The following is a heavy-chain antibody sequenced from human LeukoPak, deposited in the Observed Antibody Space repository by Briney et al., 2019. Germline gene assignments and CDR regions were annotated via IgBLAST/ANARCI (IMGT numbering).Heavy chain of an antibody. V-gene: IGHV3-30*02. CDR1: EFTFSSYG. CDR2: IQYDGSAK. D-gene: IGHD4-17*01. J-gene: IGHJ4*02. CDR3: AKDQASVTYKYFFDY. Sequence: GGSLRLSCAASEFTFSSYGMHWVRQAPGKGLEWVAFIQYDGSAKYYTDSVKGRFTISRDNSKNTLYLQMNSLRGEDTAVYYCAKDQASVTYKYFFDYWGQGTLVTVSS.